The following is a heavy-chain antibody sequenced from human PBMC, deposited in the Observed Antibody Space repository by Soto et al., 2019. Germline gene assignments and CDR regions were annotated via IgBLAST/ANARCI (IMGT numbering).Heavy chain of an antibody. CDR3: TREGI. CDR1: GFTFSDYA. V-gene: IGHV3-48*02. J-gene: IGHJ4*02. CDR2: IASSGTPI. Sequence: GGSLRLSCAASGFTFSDYAMNWVRQVPGKGLEWISQIASSGTPIYYADSVRGRFTISRDNAENSLYLQMNSLRDEDTAVYFCTREGIWGQGTLVTVPQ.